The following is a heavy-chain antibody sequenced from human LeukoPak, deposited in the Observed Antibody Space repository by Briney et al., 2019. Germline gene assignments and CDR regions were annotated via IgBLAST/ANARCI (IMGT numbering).Heavy chain of an antibody. D-gene: IGHD4-17*01. CDR2: IRFDATTK. Sequence: PGGSLRLSCAASGFTFSSSGMHWVRQAPGGGLEWVAFIRFDATTKYYAHSVRGRFTISRDNAKNTLYLQMNSLRAEDTAVYYCARVGTLYGDYVLFDYWGQGTLVTVSS. CDR3: ARVGTLYGDYVLFDY. V-gene: IGHV3-30*02. CDR1: GFTFSSSG. J-gene: IGHJ4*02.